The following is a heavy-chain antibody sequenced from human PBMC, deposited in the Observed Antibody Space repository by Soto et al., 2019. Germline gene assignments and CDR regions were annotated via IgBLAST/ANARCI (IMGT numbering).Heavy chain of an antibody. CDR2: IVVGSGNT. D-gene: IGHD6-13*01. CDR1: GFTFTSSA. CDR3: AAVAAAGKSPGDISPEYFQH. V-gene: IGHV1-58*02. Sequence: GASVKVACKASGFTFTSSAMQWVRQARGQRLEWIGWIVVGSGNTNYAQKFQERVTITRDMSTSTAYMELSSLRSEDTAVYYCAAVAAAGKSPGDISPEYFQHWGQGTLVTVSS. J-gene: IGHJ1*01.